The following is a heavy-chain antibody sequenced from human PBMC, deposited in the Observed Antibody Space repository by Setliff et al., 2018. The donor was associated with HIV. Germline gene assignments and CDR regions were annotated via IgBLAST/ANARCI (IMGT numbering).Heavy chain of an antibody. D-gene: IGHD3-16*01. CDR2: IYYSGST. CDR1: GGSIWNYY. CDR3: ARDASFGY. J-gene: IGHJ4*02. V-gene: IGHV4-59*01. Sequence: SETLSLTCTVSGGSIWNYYWSWIRQPPGKGLEWIGTIYYSGSTNYNPSLKSRVTISVDTSKNQFSLKLTSVTAADTAVYFCARDASFGYWGQGTLVTVSS.